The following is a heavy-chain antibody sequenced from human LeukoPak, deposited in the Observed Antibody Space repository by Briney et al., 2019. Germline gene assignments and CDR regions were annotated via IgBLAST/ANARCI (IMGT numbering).Heavy chain of an antibody. J-gene: IGHJ6*04. CDR2: ISGSGGST. D-gene: IGHD2-2*03. V-gene: IGHV3-23*01. CDR1: GFTFSSYA. CDR3: ARDGYCSSTSCYYYYGMDV. Sequence: PGGSLRLSCAASGFTFSSYAMSWVRQAPGKGLEWVSAISGSGGSTYYADSVKGRFTISRDNSKNTLYLQMNSLRAEDTAVYYCARDGYCSSTSCYYYYGMDVWGKGTTVTVSS.